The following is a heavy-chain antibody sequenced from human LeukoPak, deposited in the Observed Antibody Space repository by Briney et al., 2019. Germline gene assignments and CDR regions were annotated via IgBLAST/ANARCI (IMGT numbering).Heavy chain of an antibody. Sequence: SETLSLTCAVSGASITSSHWWSWARQPPGKGLEWIGEIHDSGTTNYKPSLKSRVTMSLDKSNNQISLKLTSVTAADTAVYYCARAITGMSYYKFDNWGQGTLVTVSS. CDR3: ARAITGMSYYKFDN. J-gene: IGHJ4*02. D-gene: IGHD1-26*01. V-gene: IGHV4-4*02. CDR2: IHDSGTT. CDR1: GASITSSHW.